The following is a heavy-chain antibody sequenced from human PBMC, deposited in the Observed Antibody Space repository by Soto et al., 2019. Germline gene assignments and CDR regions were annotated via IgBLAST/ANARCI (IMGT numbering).Heavy chain of an antibody. V-gene: IGHV1-69*01. CDR2: IIPIFGTA. D-gene: IGHD3-22*01. CDR1: GGTFSSYA. CDR3: ARAPGYDSSGYYQYYFDY. Sequence: QVQLVQSGAEVKKPGSSVKVSCKASGGTFSSYAISWVRQAPGQGLEWMGGIIPIFGTANYAQKFQGRVTITADESTSTAYMELSSLRYEDTAVYYCARAPGYDSSGYYQYYFDYWGQGTLVTVSS. J-gene: IGHJ4*02.